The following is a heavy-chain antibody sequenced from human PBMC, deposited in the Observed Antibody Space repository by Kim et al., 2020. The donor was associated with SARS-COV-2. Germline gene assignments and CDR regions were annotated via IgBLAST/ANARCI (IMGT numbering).Heavy chain of an antibody. Sequence: SETLSLTCTASGGSISSSIYYWGRIRQPKWMGLVWIGCFYDSGSTYYNPALKRLVTIYVDTTKNQFTLTLSSVPAADTAAYYCVIHGYYYGLGSYCFYW. V-gene: IGHV4-39*01. CDR2: FYDSGST. CDR1: GGSISSSIYY. J-gene: IGHJ4*01. D-gene: IGHD3-10*01. CDR3: VIHGYYYGLGSYCFY.